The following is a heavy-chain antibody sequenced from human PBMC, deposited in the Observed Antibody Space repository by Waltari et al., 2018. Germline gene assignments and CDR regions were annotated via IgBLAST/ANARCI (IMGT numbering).Heavy chain of an antibody. V-gene: IGHV3-74*01. CDR1: TFSSYW. J-gene: IGHJ5*02. CDR3: ARAQRIVVVPAAMRRQSNWFDP. D-gene: IGHD2-2*01. CDR2: TNGDGSST. Sequence: TFSSYWIHWVRQAPGKGLVWVSRTNGDGSSTSYADSVKGRFTLSRDNAKNTLYLQMNSLRVEDTAVYYCARAQRIVVVPAAMRRQSNWFDPWGQGTLVTVS.